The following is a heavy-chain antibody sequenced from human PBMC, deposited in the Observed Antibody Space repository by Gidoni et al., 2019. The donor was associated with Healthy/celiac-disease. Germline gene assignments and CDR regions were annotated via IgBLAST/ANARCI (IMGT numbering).Heavy chain of an antibody. Sequence: QVQLVESGGGVVQPGRSLRLSCAASGFTFSSYGMHWVRQAPGKGLEWVAVISYDGSNKYYADSVKGRFTISRDNSKNTLYLQMNSLRAEDTAVYYCAKEWYSYWGQGTLVTVSS. CDR1: GFTFSSYG. V-gene: IGHV3-30*18. CDR2: ISYDGSNK. D-gene: IGHD6-13*01. CDR3: AKEWYSY. J-gene: IGHJ4*02.